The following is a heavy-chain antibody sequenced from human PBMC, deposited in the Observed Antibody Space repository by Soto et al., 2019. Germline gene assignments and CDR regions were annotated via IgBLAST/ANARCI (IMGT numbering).Heavy chain of an antibody. Sequence: GGSLRLSCAASGFTFSSYAMSWVRQAPGKGLEWVSAISGSGGSTYYADSVKGRFTISRDNSKNTLYLQMNSLRAEDTAVYYCAKLRRYCSSTSCQNWFDPWGQGTLVTVSS. J-gene: IGHJ5*02. D-gene: IGHD2-2*01. CDR3: AKLRRYCSSTSCQNWFDP. CDR2: ISGSGGST. V-gene: IGHV3-23*01. CDR1: GFTFSSYA.